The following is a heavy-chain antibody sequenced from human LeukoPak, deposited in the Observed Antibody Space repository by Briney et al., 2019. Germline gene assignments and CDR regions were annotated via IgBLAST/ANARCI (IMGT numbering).Heavy chain of an antibody. J-gene: IGHJ6*02. D-gene: IGHD2-15*01. V-gene: IGHV1-69*13. CDR2: IIPIFGTA. Sequence: GASVKVSCKASGGTFSSYVISWVRQAPGQGLEWMGGIIPIFGTANYAQKFQGRVTITADESTSTAYMELSSLRSEDTAVYYCARRSTSKVADYCYGMDVWGQGTTVTVSS. CDR1: GGTFSSYV. CDR3: ARRSTSKVADYCYGMDV.